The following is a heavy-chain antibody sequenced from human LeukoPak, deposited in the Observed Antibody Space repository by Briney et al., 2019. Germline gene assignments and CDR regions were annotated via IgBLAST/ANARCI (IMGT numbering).Heavy chain of an antibody. D-gene: IGHD6-13*01. CDR3: ARVGYSSSWYIDY. CDR2: IYYSGST. J-gene: IGHJ4*02. V-gene: IGHV4-31*11. CDR1: GGSFSGYY. Sequence: KASETLSLTCAVYGGSFSGYYWSWIRQHPGKGLEWIGYIYYSGSTYYNPSLKSRVTISVDTSKNQFSLKLSSVTAADTAVYYCARVGYSSSWYIDYWGQGTLVTVSS.